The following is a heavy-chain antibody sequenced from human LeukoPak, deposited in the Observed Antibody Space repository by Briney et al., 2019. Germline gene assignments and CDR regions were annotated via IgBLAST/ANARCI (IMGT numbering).Heavy chain of an antibody. V-gene: IGHV4-39*01. CDR3: ASRSSGYSSGWLVFDY. Sequence: PSETLSLTCSVSGGSISNSGYYWGWIRQPPGKGLEWIGSIYYSGSTYYNPSLKSRVTISVDTSKNQFSLKLSSVTAADTAVHYCASRSSGYSSGWLVFDYWGQGTLVTVSS. J-gene: IGHJ4*02. CDR2: IYYSGST. D-gene: IGHD6-19*01. CDR1: GGSISNSGYY.